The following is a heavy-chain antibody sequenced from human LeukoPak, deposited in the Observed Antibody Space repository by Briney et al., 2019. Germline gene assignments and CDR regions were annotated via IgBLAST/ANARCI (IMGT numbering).Heavy chain of an antibody. CDR1: GFTFSSYA. J-gene: IGHJ6*03. Sequence: GGSLRLSCAASGFTFSSYAMSWVRQAPGKGLEWVSAISGSGGSTYYADSVKGRFTISRDNSKNTLYLQMNSLRAEDTAVYCCAKDYSSGWPYYYMDVWGKGTTVTVSS. CDR3: AKDYSSGWPYYYMDV. V-gene: IGHV3-23*01. CDR2: ISGSGGST. D-gene: IGHD6-19*01.